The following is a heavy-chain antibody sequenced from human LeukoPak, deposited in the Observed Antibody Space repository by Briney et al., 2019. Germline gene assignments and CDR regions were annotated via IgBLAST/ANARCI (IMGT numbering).Heavy chain of an antibody. D-gene: IGHD3-3*01. V-gene: IGHV3-7*04. CDR1: GFTFSSYW. J-gene: IGHJ4*02. CDR3: AGAYYDFWSGYYSPPDY. Sequence: GGSLRLSCAASGFTFSSYWMSWVRQAPGKGLEWVANIKQDGSEKYYVDSVKGRFTISRDNAKNSLYLQMNSLRAEDTAVYYCAGAYYDFWSGYYSPPDYWGQGTLVTVSS. CDR2: IKQDGSEK.